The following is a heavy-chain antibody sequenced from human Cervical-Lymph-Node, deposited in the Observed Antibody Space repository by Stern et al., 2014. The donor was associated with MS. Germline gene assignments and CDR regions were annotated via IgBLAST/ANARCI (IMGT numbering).Heavy chain of an antibody. D-gene: IGHD5-12*01. Sequence: QVQLVESGGGVVQPGRSLRLSCAASGFTFSTYAIHWVRQAPGKGLEWVAVISYDGSNKEYADSVKGRFTISRDNSKNTVYVEMNSLRGDDTAVYYRARSSGFSAYPLDYWGQGTLVTVSS. J-gene: IGHJ4*02. CDR1: GFTFSTYA. V-gene: IGHV3-30*04. CDR2: ISYDGSNK. CDR3: ARSSGFSAYPLDY.